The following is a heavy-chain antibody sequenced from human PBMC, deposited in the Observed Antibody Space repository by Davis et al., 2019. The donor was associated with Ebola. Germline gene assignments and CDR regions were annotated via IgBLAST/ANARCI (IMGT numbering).Heavy chain of an antibody. CDR1: GYTLTELS. CDR3: ARDLDIVVVVAVEGDY. D-gene: IGHD2-15*01. V-gene: IGHV1-24*01. Sequence: ASVKVSCKVSGYTLTELSMHWVRQAPGKGLEWMGGFDPEDGETIYAQKFQGRVTITADESTSTAYMELSSLRSEDTAVYYCARDLDIVVVVAVEGDYWGQGTLVTVSS. CDR2: FDPEDGET. J-gene: IGHJ4*02.